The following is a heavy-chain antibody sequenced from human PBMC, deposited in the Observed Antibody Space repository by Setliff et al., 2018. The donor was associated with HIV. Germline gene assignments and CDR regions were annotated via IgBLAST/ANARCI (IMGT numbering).Heavy chain of an antibody. D-gene: IGHD2-8*02. CDR1: GYTFTSYD. Sequence: ASVKVSCKASGYTFTSYDINWVRQATGQGLEWMGWMNPNSGNTGYAQKFQGRVTMTRNTSISTAYMDLSSLRSEDTAVYYCARRITGLDAFDIWGQGTMVTVSS. CDR3: ARRITGLDAFDI. CDR2: MNPNSGNT. J-gene: IGHJ3*02. V-gene: IGHV1-8*02.